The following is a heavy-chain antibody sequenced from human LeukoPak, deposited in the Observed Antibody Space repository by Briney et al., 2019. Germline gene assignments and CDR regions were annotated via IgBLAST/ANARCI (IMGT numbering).Heavy chain of an antibody. J-gene: IGHJ4*02. V-gene: IGHV1-18*01. D-gene: IGHD6-6*01. CDR3: ARESEYSGSVDMEY. CDR2: ISAYNGNT. CDR1: GSTFTTYG. Sequence: ASVKVSCKASGSTFTTYGMSWVRQAPGQGLEWMGWISAYNGNTNYAQKVQGRVTMTRDTSTSTAYMELRSLTSDDTAVYYCARESEYSGSVDMEYWGQGTLVTVSS.